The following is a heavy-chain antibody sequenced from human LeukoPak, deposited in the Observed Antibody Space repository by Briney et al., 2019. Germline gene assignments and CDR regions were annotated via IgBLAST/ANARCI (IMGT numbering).Heavy chain of an antibody. CDR2: TYYRSKWYY. CDR1: GDSVSSNNAA. CDR3: VRSHNGDIDY. Sequence: SPTLSLTFAISGDSVSSNNAAWNWIRQSPSRGLEWLGRTYYRSKWYYHYAVSVKSRITIKADTSKNRFSLQLNFVTPDDTAVYYCVRSHNGDIDYWGQGTLVTVSS. J-gene: IGHJ4*02. D-gene: IGHD7-27*01. V-gene: IGHV6-1*01.